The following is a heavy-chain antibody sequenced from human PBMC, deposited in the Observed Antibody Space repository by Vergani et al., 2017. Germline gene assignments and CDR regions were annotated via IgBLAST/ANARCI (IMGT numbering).Heavy chain of an antibody. CDR3: ARHRGWGLVVVAATPWYYYYGMDV. Sequence: EVQLVQSGAEVKKPGESLTISCKGSGYSFTSYWIGWVRQMPGKGLEWMGTIYPGDSDTRYSPSFQGQVTISADKSIGTAYLQWSSLKASDTAMYYCARHRGWGLVVVAATPWYYYYGMDVWGQGTTVTVSS. V-gene: IGHV5-51*01. CDR2: IYPGDSDT. CDR1: GYSFTSYW. D-gene: IGHD2-15*01. J-gene: IGHJ6*02.